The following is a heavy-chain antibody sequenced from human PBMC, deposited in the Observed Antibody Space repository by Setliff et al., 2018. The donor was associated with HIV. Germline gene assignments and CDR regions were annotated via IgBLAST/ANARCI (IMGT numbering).Heavy chain of an antibody. J-gene: IGHJ5*02. CDR3: ARAPAHEHATGWYSSSNRFDP. CDR2: IIPLFGTA. V-gene: IGHV1-69*13. D-gene: IGHD1-26*01. Sequence: SVKVSCKAAGGTFSGHAINWVRQAPGQGVEWMGEIIPLFGTAHYAQRFQGRVTITADHSTSTAHMELSRLKSADTAVYYCARAPAHEHATGWYSSSNRFDPWGQGTLVTVSS. CDR1: GGTFSGHA.